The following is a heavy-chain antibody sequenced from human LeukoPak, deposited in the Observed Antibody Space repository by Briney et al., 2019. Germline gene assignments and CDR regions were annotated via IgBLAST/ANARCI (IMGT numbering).Heavy chain of an antibody. CDR2: IWYDGSNI. V-gene: IGHV3-33*06. D-gene: IGHD3-22*01. CDR1: GLTLSSSG. CDR3: AKDFVDYDDSSGYPLHAFDI. J-gene: IGHJ3*02. Sequence: GGSLRLSCAASGLTLSSSGMHWVRQAPGKELEWVAHIWYDGSNIYYADSVKGRFTVSRDNSKNTVYLQMNSLRAEDTAVYYCAKDFVDYDDSSGYPLHAFDIWGQGTTVTVSS.